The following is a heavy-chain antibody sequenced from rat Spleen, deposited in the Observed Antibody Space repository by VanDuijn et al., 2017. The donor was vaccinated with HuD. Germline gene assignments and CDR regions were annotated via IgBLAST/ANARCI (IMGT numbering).Heavy chain of an antibody. CDR2: IIYDGSRT. Sequence: EVQLVESGGGLVQPGRSMKLSCAASGFTFSDYYMAWVRQAPKKGLEWVATIIYDGSRTYYRDSVKGRFTVSRDNAGSTLYLRMDSLRSEDTATYYCARHGVYYDSSYFPFVYWGQGTLVTVSS. D-gene: IGHD1-12*03. CDR1: GFTFSDYY. J-gene: IGHJ3*01. V-gene: IGHV5-7*01. CDR3: ARHGVYYDSSYFPFVY.